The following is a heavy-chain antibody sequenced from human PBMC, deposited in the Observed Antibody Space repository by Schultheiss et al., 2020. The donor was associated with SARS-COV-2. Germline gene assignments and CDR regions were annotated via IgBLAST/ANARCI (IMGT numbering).Heavy chain of an antibody. CDR1: GGSISSGGYY. CDR3: AKRGGSYTPLAFDI. J-gene: IGHJ3*02. CDR2: IYYSGST. V-gene: IGHV4-31*03. Sequence: SETLSLTCTVSGGSISSGGYYWSWIRQHPGKGLEWIGYIYYSGSTYYNPSLKSRVTISVDTSKNQFSLKLSSVTAADTAVYYCAKRGGSYTPLAFDIWGQGTMVTVSS. D-gene: IGHD1-26*01.